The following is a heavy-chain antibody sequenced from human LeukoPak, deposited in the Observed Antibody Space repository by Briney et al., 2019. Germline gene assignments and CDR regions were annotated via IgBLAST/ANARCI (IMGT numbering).Heavy chain of an antibody. V-gene: IGHV3-74*01. CDR2: INSDGSNT. CDR1: GFTFSSYW. D-gene: IGHD3-22*01. J-gene: IGHJ4*02. CDR3: AKGDYYDTSGPDY. Sequence: GGSLRLSCAASGFTFSSYWMNWVRQAPGKGLVWVSRINSDGSNTKYADSVKGRFTISRDNAKNTLYLQMNSLGVEDTAVYYCAKGDYYDTSGPDYWGQGTLVTVSS.